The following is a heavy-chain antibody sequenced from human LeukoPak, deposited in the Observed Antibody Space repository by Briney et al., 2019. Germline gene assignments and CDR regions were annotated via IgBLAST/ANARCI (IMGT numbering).Heavy chain of an antibody. D-gene: IGHD2-2*01. Sequence: SETLSLTCTVSGGSISSYYWSWIRQPAGKGLEWIGRIYTSGSTNYNPSLKSRVTISVDTSKNQFSLKLSSVTAADTAVYYCAGRIVVAAAAFWWVPHNNYYYYMDVWGKGTTVTVSS. CDR3: AGRIVVAAAAFWWVPHNNYYYYMDV. CDR1: GGSISSYY. V-gene: IGHV4-4*07. CDR2: IYTSGST. J-gene: IGHJ6*03.